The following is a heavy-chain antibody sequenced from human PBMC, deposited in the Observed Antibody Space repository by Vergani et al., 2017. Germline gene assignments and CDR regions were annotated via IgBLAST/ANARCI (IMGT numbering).Heavy chain of an antibody. CDR3: VKEKIDLGSYFFGS. CDR1: GFTFSNSA. V-gene: IGHV3-23*04. J-gene: IGHJ4*03. D-gene: IGHD2/OR15-2a*01. CDR2: ISGPGLST. Sequence: VEAGGGLVQPGGSLRLSCTASGFTFSNSAVSWVRQAPGRGLAWVSSISGPGLSTYYADSVKGRFSISRDNSKNTVFLQMHSLRAEDTAIYYCVKEKIDLGSYFFGSWAHGILVTVSS.